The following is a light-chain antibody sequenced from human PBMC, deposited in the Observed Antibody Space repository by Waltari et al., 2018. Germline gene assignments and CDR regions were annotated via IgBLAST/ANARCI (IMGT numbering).Light chain of an antibody. CDR2: ENS. V-gene: IGLV1-51*02. J-gene: IGLJ7*01. CDR3: GTWDSSLSGAV. CDR1: SSTIGNNY. Sequence: QSVLTQPPSVSAAPGQRVTISCSRGSSTIGNNYVSWYRQFPGTAPKLLIYENSERPSGIPGRFSGSKSGTSATLDITGLQAGDEADYYCGTWDSSLSGAVFGGGTHLTVL.